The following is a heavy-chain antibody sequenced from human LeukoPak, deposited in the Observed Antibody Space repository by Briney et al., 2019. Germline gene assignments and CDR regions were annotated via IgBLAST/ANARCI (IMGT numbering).Heavy chain of an antibody. V-gene: IGHV3-21*01. J-gene: IGHJ4*02. D-gene: IGHD6-19*01. CDR3: ATQYSSAWKLFEY. CDR1: GFTFSSYS. CDR2: ISSGSTYI. Sequence: PGGSLRLSCAASGFTFSSYSMNWVRQAPGTGLEWVSSISSGSTYIYYADSVKGRFTISRDNAKSSLYLQMNSLRAEDTAVYYCATQYSSAWKLFEYWGQGTLVTVSS.